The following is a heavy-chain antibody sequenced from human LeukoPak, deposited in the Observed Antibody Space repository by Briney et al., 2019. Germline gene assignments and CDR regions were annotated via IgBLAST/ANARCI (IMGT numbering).Heavy chain of an antibody. Sequence: PSETLSLTCTVSGGSVSSGSYYWSWIRQPPGTGLEWIGYIYYSGSTKYNPSLKSRVTISVDTSKNQFSLKLSSVTAADTAVYYCARVGDGSGSYSFVPDPLPVAFDIWGQGTMVTVSS. V-gene: IGHV4-61*01. CDR2: IYYSGST. CDR1: GGSVSSGSYY. D-gene: IGHD3-10*01. CDR3: ARVGDGSGSYSFVPDPLPVAFDI. J-gene: IGHJ3*02.